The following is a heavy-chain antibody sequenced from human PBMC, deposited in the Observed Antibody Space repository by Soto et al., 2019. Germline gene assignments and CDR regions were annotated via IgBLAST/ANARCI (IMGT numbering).Heavy chain of an antibody. J-gene: IGHJ6*02. V-gene: IGHV4-4*02. CDR3: ARDRRYYYYYGMDV. CDR2: IYHSGST. CDR1: GGSISSSNW. Sequence: SETLSLTCAVSGGSISSSNWWSWVRQPPGKGLEWIGEIYHSGSTNYNPSLKSRVTISVDKSKNQFSLKLSSVTAADTAVYYCARDRRYYYYYGMDVWGQGTTVTVSS.